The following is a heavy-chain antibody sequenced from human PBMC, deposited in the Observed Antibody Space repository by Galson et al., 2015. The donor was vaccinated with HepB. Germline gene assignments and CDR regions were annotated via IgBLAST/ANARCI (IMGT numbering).Heavy chain of an antibody. D-gene: IGHD7-27*01. CDR1: GFTFSSYA. CDR2: ISGSGGST. CDR3: AKAGVDYYGMDV. V-gene: IGHV3-23*01. Sequence: SLRLSCAASGFTFSSYAMSWVRQAPGKGLEWVSAISGSGGSTYYADSVKGRFTISRDNSKNTLYLQMNSLRAEDTAVYYCAKAGVDYYGMDVWGQGTTVTVSS. J-gene: IGHJ6*02.